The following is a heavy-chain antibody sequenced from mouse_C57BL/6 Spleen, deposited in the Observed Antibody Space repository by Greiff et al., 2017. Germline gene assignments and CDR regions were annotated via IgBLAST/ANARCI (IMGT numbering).Heavy chain of an antibody. CDR2: INPNNGGT. CDR1: GYTFTDYN. D-gene: IGHD1-1*01. CDR3: ARWGTTGSLFAY. Sequence: EVQLQQSGPELVKPGASVKMSCKASGYTFTDYNMHWVKQSHGKSLEWIGNINPNNGGTSYNQKFKGKATLTVNKSSSTAYMELRSLTSEDSAVYYCARWGTTGSLFAYWGQGTLVTVSA. V-gene: IGHV1-22*01. J-gene: IGHJ3*01.